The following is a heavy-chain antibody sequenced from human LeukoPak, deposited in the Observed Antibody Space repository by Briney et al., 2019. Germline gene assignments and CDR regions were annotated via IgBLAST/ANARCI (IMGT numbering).Heavy chain of an antibody. Sequence: EGSLRLSCAASGFTFSSYGMHWVRQAPGKGLEWVAFIRYDGSNKYYADSVKGRFTISRDNSKNTLYLQMNSLRAEDTAVYYCAKDFLRITIFGVVILTPPDYWGQGTLVTVSS. V-gene: IGHV3-30*02. D-gene: IGHD3-3*01. CDR2: IRYDGSNK. CDR1: GFTFSSYG. CDR3: AKDFLRITIFGVVILTPPDY. J-gene: IGHJ4*02.